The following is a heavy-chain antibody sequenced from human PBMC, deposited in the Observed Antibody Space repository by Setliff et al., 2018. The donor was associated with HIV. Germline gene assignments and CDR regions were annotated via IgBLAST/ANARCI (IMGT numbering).Heavy chain of an antibody. CDR1: GFTFSSYW. CDR2: ISADGSDT. J-gene: IGHJ3*02. V-gene: IGHV3-74*01. D-gene: IGHD2-15*01. Sequence: GGSLRLSCAASGFTFSSYWIHWVRQAPGEGLVWVSRISADGSDTSYADSVKGRFTISRDNAMNTAYLQMNSLRGEDTALYYCSLGYCSGGSCYSDPEVAFDIWGQGTMVTVSS. CDR3: SLGYCSGGSCYSDPEVAFDI.